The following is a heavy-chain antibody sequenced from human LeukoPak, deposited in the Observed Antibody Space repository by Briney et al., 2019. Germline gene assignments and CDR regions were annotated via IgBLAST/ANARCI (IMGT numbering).Heavy chain of an antibody. CDR2: ISSSSSYI. D-gene: IGHD2-21*02. CDR3: ARVPYCGGDCYSFDYYIVS. V-gene: IGHV3-21*01. Sequence: GGALRVSCAASGFTFSSYTMNWVGQAPGKGLEGVSSISSSSSYIYYADSLKGRFTISRDNAKNSLYLQMNSLRAEDTAVYYCARVPYCGGDCYSFDYYIVSWGQGTLVTVSS. J-gene: IGHJ4*02. CDR1: GFTFSSYT.